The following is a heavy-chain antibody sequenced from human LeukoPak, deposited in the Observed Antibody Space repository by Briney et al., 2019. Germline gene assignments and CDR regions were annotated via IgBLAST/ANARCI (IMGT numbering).Heavy chain of an antibody. D-gene: IGHD6-13*01. Sequence: ETLSLTCTVSGYSISSGYYWGWIRQPPGKGLGWIGNIYHSGSTYYNPSLKSRVTISVDTSKNQFSLKLSSVTAADTAVYYCARGGSSSWYFDYWGQGTLATVSS. CDR2: IYHSGST. J-gene: IGHJ4*02. V-gene: IGHV4-38-2*02. CDR3: ARGGSSSWYFDY. CDR1: GYSISSGYY.